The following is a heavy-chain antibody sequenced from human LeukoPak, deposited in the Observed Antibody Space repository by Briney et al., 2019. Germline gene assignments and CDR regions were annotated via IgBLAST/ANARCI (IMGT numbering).Heavy chain of an antibody. V-gene: IGHV1-69*04. D-gene: IGHD5-18*01. CDR2: IIPILGIP. Sequence: GASVKVSCKASGGTFITYAISWVRQAPGQGLEWMGRIIPILGIPNYAQKFQGRVTITADKSTSTAYMELNSLRSEDTAVYYCARDRALVMDLWLPSAFDYWGQGTQVTVSS. CDR1: GGTFITYA. CDR3: ARDRALVMDLWLPSAFDY. J-gene: IGHJ4*02.